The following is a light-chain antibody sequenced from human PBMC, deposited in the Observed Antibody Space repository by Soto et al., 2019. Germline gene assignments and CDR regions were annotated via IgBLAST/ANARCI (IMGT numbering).Light chain of an antibody. CDR2: GAS. J-gene: IGKJ4*01. CDR1: RSVSSSY. Sequence: EIVLTQSPGTLSLSPGERATLSCRASRSVSSSYLAWYQQKPGQAPRLLIYGASTRATGIPDRFSGSGSATDFTLTISRLEPEDFAVYYCQQYGTSVPLTFGGGTKVDIK. V-gene: IGKV3-20*01. CDR3: QQYGTSVPLT.